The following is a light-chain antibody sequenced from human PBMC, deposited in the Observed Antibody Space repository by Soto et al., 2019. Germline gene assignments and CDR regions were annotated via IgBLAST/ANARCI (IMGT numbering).Light chain of an antibody. Sequence: EIVLTQSPGTLSLSRGERATLSCRASLSVSSSYLAWYQQKSGQAPRLLIYGASSRATGIPDRCNGSGSGTNCTLTISRLEPEDCAVYYCQQYGSSPITFGQGTKLEIK. V-gene: IGKV3-20*01. CDR1: LSVSSSY. CDR2: GAS. CDR3: QQYGSSPIT. J-gene: IGKJ2*01.